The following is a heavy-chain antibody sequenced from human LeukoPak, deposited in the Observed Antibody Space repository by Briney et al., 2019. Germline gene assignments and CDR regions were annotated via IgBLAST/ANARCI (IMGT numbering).Heavy chain of an antibody. V-gene: IGHV4-61*05. CDR2: IYNSGST. J-gene: IGHJ4*02. CDR3: ARVADGY. D-gene: IGHD5-12*01. Sequence: PSGTLSLTCGVSGGSISSSFYYWGWIRQPPGKGLEWIGYIYNSGSTSYNPSLKSRVTISVDTSKNQFSLKLSSVTAADTAVYYCARVADGYWGQGTLVTVSS. CDR1: GGSISSSFYY.